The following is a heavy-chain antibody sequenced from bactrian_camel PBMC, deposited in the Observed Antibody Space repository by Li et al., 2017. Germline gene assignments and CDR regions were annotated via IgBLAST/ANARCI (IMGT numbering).Heavy chain of an antibody. CDR3: AANTYDRRTLLPADYYY. D-gene: IGHD2*01. CDR2: IDCDGIA. J-gene: IGHJ4*01. V-gene: IGHV3S53*01. CDR1: RSLYSGAC. Sequence: HVQLVESGGGSVQAGGSLRLSCVASRSLYSGACVGWLRQAPGKEREGVAAIDCDGIASYADPVKGRFTISKDNANNTVNLMMNSLKPEDTAMYYCAANTYDRRTLLPADYYYWGQGTQVTVS.